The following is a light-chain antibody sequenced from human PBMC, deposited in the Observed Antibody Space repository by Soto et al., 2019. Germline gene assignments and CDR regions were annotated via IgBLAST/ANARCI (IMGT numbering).Light chain of an antibody. J-gene: IGKJ5*01. V-gene: IGKV1-39*01. CDR2: AAS. CDR1: QIIYSS. CDR3: QQSFNSPPIT. Sequence: DIQMTQSPSSLSASIGYRVTITCRSGQIIYSSLNWYQQKPGKAPKLLIYAASSLQSGVPSRFSGSGSGTDFTLTISSLQPEDFATYYCQQSFNSPPITFGQGTRLEIK.